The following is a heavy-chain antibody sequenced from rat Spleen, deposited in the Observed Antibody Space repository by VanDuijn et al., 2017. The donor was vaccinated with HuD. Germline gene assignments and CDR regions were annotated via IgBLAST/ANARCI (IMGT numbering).Heavy chain of an antibody. CDR3: ARRLYDYFDY. Sequence: EVKLVESGGGLVQPGRSLKLSCSASGFNFNDHWMGWVRQAPKKGLEWVAYISYDGGSTYYRDSVKGRFTISRDNAKSTLYLQMNSLRSEDTATYYCARRLYDYFDYWGQGVMVTVSS. D-gene: IGHD1-2*01. V-gene: IGHV5-22*01. J-gene: IGHJ2*01. CDR1: GFNFNDHW. CDR2: ISYDGGST.